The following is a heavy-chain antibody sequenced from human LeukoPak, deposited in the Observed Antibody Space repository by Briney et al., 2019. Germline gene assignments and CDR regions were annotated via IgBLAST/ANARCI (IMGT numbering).Heavy chain of an antibody. V-gene: IGHV3-7*03. Sequence: GGSLRLSCAASGFTFSSYWMSWVRQAPGKGLEWVANIKQDGSEKYYVDSVKGRFTISRDNAKNSLYLQMNSLRAEDTAIYYCAKDLSCRTTSCYKRGANWFDPWGQGTLVTVSS. CDR1: GFTFSSYW. D-gene: IGHD2-2*02. CDR3: AKDLSCRTTSCYKRGANWFDP. CDR2: IKQDGSEK. J-gene: IGHJ5*02.